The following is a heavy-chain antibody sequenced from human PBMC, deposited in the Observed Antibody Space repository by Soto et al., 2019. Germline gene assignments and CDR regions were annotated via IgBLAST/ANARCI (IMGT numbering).Heavy chain of an antibody. J-gene: IGHJ6*02. D-gene: IGHD5-12*01. CDR2: IIPIFGTA. CDR1: GGTFSSYA. CDR3: ARDPRVAVATIPLYYYGMDV. V-gene: IGHV1-69*13. Sequence: ASVKVSCKASGGTFSSYAISWVRQAPGQGLEWMGGIIPIFGTANYAQKFQGRVTITADESTSTAYMELSSLRSEDTAVYYCARDPRVAVATIPLYYYGMDVWGQGTTVTVSS.